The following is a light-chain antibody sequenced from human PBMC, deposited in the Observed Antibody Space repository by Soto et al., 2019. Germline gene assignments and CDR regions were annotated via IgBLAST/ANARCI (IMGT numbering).Light chain of an antibody. V-gene: IGLV2-8*01. CDR2: EVS. J-gene: IGLJ2*01. Sequence: QSALTQPPSASGSPGQSVTISCTGTSSDVGGYDYVSSYQQHPGKAPKLMFYEVSKRPSGVPDRFSGSKSGNTASLTVSGLQAEDEADYYCSSYAGSNNLVFGGGTKLTVL. CDR3: SSYAGSNNLV. CDR1: SSDVGGYDY.